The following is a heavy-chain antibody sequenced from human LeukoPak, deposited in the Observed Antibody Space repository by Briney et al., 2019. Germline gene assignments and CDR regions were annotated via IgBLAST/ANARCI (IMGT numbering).Heavy chain of an antibody. J-gene: IGHJ4*02. V-gene: IGHV4-34*01. CDR1: GGSFSGYY. CDR3: VRRVTTLDY. CDR2: INHRGST. D-gene: IGHD4-17*01. Sequence: PSETLSLTCAVHGGSFSGYYWSWIRQPPGKGLEWIGEINHRGSTNYNPSLKSRVTLSVDTSKNQFSLKLSSVTAADTAVYYCVRRVTTLDYWGQGTLVTVSS.